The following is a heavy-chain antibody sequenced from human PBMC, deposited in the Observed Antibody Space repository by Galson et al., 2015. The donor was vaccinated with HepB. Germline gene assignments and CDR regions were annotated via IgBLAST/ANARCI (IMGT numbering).Heavy chain of an antibody. J-gene: IGHJ2*01. CDR1: GSSFTSYW. Sequence: QSGAEVTKPGESLKISCKGSGSSFTSYWIGWVRQMPGKGLEWMGIIYPGDSDTRYSPSFQGQVTISADKSISTAYLQWSSLKASDTAMYYCASTELFQIVPAAPYFDLWGRGTLVTVSS. D-gene: IGHD2-2*01. CDR3: ASTELFQIVPAAPYFDL. CDR2: IYPGDSDT. V-gene: IGHV5-51*03.